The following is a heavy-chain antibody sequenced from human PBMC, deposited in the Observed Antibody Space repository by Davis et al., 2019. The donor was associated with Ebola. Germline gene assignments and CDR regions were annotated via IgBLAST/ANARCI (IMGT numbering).Heavy chain of an antibody. CDR2: IIPIFGTA. CDR1: GGTFSSYA. J-gene: IGHJ3*02. Sequence: SVKVSCKASGGTFSSYAISWVRQAPGQGLEWMGGIIPIFGTANYAQKFQGRVTITADESTSTAYMELSSLRSEDTAVYYCAREVGYCSGGSCYSDGETDAFDIWGQGTMVTVSS. V-gene: IGHV1-69*13. D-gene: IGHD2-15*01. CDR3: AREVGYCSGGSCYSDGETDAFDI.